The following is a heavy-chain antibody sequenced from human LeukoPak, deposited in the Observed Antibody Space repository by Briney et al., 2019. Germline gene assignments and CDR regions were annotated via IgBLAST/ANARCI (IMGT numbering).Heavy chain of an antibody. Sequence: GGSLRLSCAASGFTLSSYWMSWVRQAPGKGLEWVANIKQDGSEKYYVDSVKGRFTISRDNSKDTLYLQMNSLSAEDTAVYYCAKAGGYERTYYYYYMDVWGKGTTVTISS. D-gene: IGHD5-12*01. V-gene: IGHV3-7*01. J-gene: IGHJ6*03. CDR3: AKAGGYERTYYYYYMDV. CDR2: IKQDGSEK. CDR1: GFTLSSYW.